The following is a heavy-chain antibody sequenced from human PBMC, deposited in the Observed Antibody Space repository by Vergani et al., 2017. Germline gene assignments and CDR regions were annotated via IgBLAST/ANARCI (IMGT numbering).Heavy chain of an antibody. CDR3: ARGLWDCTHIRCSPPSY. J-gene: IGHJ4*02. V-gene: IGHV3-21*02. CDR2: ISGSSSYV. D-gene: IGHD2-8*01. Sequence: EVQLVESGGGLVKPGGSLRLSCAASGFSFSSHSMNWVRQAPGKGLEWVASISGSSSYVFYRDSVEGRFTITRDNAKKSVYLQMNSLRAEDTAMYFCARGLWDCTHIRCSPPSYWGQGTQVTVSS. CDR1: GFSFSSHS.